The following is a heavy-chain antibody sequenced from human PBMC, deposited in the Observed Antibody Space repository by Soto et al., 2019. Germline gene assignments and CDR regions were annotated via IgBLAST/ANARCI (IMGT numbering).Heavy chain of an antibody. Sequence: QVRLVQSGAEVKKPGASVKVSCKTSGYTFTSYAMHWVRQAPGQRLEWMGWINAGNGNTQYSQKFQGRVSITSDTSANTAYMEVSSLGSEEAAVYYCARDLKSSEQQLVPGYDYDGMYVWGLVTTGSFSS. CDR2: INAGNGNT. D-gene: IGHD6-6*01. CDR1: GYTFTSYA. J-gene: IGHJ6*02. CDR3: ARDLKSSEQQLVPGYDYDGMYV. V-gene: IGHV1-3*01.